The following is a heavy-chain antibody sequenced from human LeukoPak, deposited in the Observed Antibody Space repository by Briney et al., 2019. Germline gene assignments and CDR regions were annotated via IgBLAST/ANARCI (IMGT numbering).Heavy chain of an antibody. CDR3: ARTTFWSGRSPDYHHCYMDV. D-gene: IGHD3-3*01. CDR2: IYTTGST. CDR1: GGSISSGSYY. J-gene: IGHJ6*03. Sequence: SETLSLTYTVSGGSISSGSYYWSWIRQPAGKGLEWIGHIYTTGSTNYNASLKSRVTISVDASKNQFSLKVSFVSAADTAVYYCARTTFWSGRSPDYHHCYMDVWGKGTTVTVSS. V-gene: IGHV4-61*09.